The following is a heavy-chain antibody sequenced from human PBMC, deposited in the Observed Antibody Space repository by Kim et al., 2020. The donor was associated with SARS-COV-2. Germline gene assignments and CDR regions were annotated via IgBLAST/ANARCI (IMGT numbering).Heavy chain of an antibody. CDR2: ISGSGGST. CDR1: GFTFSSYA. J-gene: IGHJ4*02. Sequence: GGSLRLSCAASGFTFSSYAMSWVRQAPGKGLEWVSAISGSGGSTYYADSVKGRFTISRDNSKNTLYLQMNSLRAEDTAVYYCAKNQQLPGKKIPRRWIDYWGQGTLVTVSS. D-gene: IGHD6-13*01. CDR3: AKNQQLPGKKIPRRWIDY. V-gene: IGHV3-23*01.